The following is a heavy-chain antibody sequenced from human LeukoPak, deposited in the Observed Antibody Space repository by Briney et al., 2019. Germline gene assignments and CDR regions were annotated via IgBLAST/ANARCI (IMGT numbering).Heavy chain of an antibody. J-gene: IGHJ4*02. Sequence: GGSLRLSCAASGFTVSSNYMTWVRQAPGKGLEWVSTISNSDYSTYYADSVKGRVTISRANSENTLYLQMNNLRPDDTAVYYCARAPGTMIVVDYWGQGTLVTVSS. CDR3: ARAPGTMIVVDY. CDR2: ISNSDYST. V-gene: IGHV3-66*02. D-gene: IGHD3-22*01. CDR1: GFTVSSNY.